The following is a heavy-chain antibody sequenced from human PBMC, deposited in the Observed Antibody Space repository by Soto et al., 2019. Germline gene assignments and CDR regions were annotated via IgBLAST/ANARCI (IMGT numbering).Heavy chain of an antibody. Sequence: PGESLKISCKGSGYSFTSYWIGWVRQMPGKGLEWMGRIDPSDSYTNYSPSFQGHVTISADKSVSTAYLQWSSLKASDTAMYYCASSYVRGILEWLSPPYGMDVWGQGTTVTVSS. D-gene: IGHD3-3*01. CDR2: IDPSDSYT. CDR3: ASSYVRGILEWLSPPYGMDV. J-gene: IGHJ6*02. V-gene: IGHV5-10-1*01. CDR1: GYSFTSYW.